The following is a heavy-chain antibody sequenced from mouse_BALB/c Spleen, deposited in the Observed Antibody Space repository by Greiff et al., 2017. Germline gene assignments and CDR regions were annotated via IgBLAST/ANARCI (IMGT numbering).Heavy chain of an antibody. V-gene: IGHV7-3*02. J-gene: IGHJ2*01. CDR3: ARDTDYGYGNFDY. CDR1: GFTFTDYY. D-gene: IGHD1-2*01. CDR2: IRNKANGYTT. Sequence: EVKVEESGGGLVQPGGSLRLSCATSGFTFTDYYMSWVRQPPGKALEWLGFIRNKANGYTTEYSASVKGRFTISRDNSQSILYLQMNTLRAEDSATYYCARDTDYGYGNFDYWGQGTTLTVSS.